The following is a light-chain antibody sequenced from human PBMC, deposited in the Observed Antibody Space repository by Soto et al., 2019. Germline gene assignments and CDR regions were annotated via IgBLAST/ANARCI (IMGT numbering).Light chain of an antibody. CDR3: LLSYSDTHV. V-gene: IGLV7-46*01. Sequence: QTVVTQEPSLTVSPGGTVTLTCGSSTGAVTSGHYPYWFQQKAGQVPRTLIYDTNNRHSWTPARFSGSLLGGKAALTLSGAQPEDEAEYYCLLSYSDTHVFGTGTKLTVL. CDR2: DTN. J-gene: IGLJ1*01. CDR1: TGAVTSGHY.